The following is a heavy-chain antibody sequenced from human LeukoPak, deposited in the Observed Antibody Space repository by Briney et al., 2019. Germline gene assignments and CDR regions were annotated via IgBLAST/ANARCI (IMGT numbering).Heavy chain of an antibody. CDR2: IYYSGST. CDR3: ARAQRYYDILTGPGYFDY. CDR1: GGSISSYY. Sequence: SETLSLTCTVSGGSISSYYWSWIRQPPGKGLEWIGYIYYSGSTNYNPSLKGRVTISVDTSKNQFSLKLSSVTAADTAVYYCARAQRYYDILTGPGYFDYWGQGTLVTVSS. V-gene: IGHV4-59*01. D-gene: IGHD3-9*01. J-gene: IGHJ4*02.